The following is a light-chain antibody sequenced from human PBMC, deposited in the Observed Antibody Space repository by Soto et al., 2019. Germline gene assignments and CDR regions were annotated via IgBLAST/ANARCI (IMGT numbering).Light chain of an antibody. CDR1: SSDVDFYNF. CDR3: SSSTLTSYV. CDR2: EVS. J-gene: IGLJ1*01. Sequence: QSALTQPASVSGSPGQSITISCTGTSSDVDFYNFVSWYQQHPGKAPKLIIYEVSNQSSGVSSRFSGSKSGNTASLTISGLRAEDEADYYCSSSTLTSYVFGTGTKVTVL. V-gene: IGLV2-14*01.